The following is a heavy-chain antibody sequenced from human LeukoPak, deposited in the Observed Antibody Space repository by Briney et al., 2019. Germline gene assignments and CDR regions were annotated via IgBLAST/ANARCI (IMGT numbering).Heavy chain of an antibody. CDR1: GFTFSTYV. D-gene: IGHD6-13*01. V-gene: IGHV3-13*04. Sequence: GGSLRLSCAASGFTFSTYVMHWVRQATGKGLEWVSGMGKTAGDTYYSGSVKGRFTISRENAKNSVYLEMNSLRAGDTAVYYCTRGAAGFDYWGQGTLVSVSS. CDR3: TRGAAGFDY. CDR2: MGKTAGDT. J-gene: IGHJ4*02.